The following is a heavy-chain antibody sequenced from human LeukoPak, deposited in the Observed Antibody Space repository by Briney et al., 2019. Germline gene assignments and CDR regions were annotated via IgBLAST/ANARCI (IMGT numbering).Heavy chain of an antibody. D-gene: IGHD3-22*01. Sequence: GASVKVSCKASGGTFSSYAISWVRQAPGQGLEWMGGIIPIFGTANYAQKFQGRVTITADESTSTACMELSSLRSEDTAVYYCARDYYDSSGYLAPNWFDPWGQGTLVTVSS. CDR1: GGTFSSYA. V-gene: IGHV1-69*13. CDR3: ARDYYDSSGYLAPNWFDP. J-gene: IGHJ5*02. CDR2: IIPIFGTA.